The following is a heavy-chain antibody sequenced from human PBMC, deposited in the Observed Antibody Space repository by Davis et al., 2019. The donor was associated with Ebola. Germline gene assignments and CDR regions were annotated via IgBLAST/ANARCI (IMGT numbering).Heavy chain of an antibody. Sequence: GESLKISCAASGFVFRNYVMSWVRQAPGKGLEWVSTLGTSADTYYADSVKGRFTISRDNSKNTLYLQMNGLRVEDTALYFCVKIGGKDVWGKGTTVTVSS. CDR1: GFVFRNYV. J-gene: IGHJ6*04. V-gene: IGHV3-23*01. D-gene: IGHD3-16*01. CDR2: LGTSADT. CDR3: VKIGGKDV.